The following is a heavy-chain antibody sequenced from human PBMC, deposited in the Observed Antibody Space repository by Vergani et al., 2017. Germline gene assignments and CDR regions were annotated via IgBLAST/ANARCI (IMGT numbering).Heavy chain of an antibody. J-gene: IGHJ4*02. CDR3: ARAFGITGTTGFDY. V-gene: IGHV3-21*01. CDR1: GFTFSSYS. Sequence: EVQLVESGGGLVKPGGSLRLSCAASGFTFSSYSMNWVRQAPGKGLEWVSSISSSSSYIYYADSVKGRFTISRDNAKNSLYLQMNRLRAEDTAVYYCARAFGITGTTGFDYGGQGTLVTVSS. CDR2: ISSSSSYI. D-gene: IGHD1-20*01.